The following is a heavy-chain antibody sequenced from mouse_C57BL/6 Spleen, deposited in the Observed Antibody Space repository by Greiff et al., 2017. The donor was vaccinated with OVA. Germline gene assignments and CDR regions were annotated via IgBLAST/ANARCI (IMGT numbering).Heavy chain of an antibody. Sequence: EVQLQQSVAELVRPGASVKLSCTASGFNIKNTYMHWVKQRPEQGLEWIGRIDPANGNTKYAPKFQGKATLTADTSYNNAYLQLSRLTSEDTAIEYCASIYDCYNFDYWGQGTTLTVSS. CDR3: ASIYDCYNFDY. D-gene: IGHD2-3*01. J-gene: IGHJ2*01. CDR1: GFNIKNTY. CDR2: IDPANGNT. V-gene: IGHV14-3*01.